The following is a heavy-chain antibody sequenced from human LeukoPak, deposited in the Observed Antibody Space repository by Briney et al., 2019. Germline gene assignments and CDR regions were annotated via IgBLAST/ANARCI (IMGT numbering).Heavy chain of an antibody. Sequence: GGSLRLSCAASGGTFSSYAISWVRQAPGQGLEWMGRIIPILGIANYAQKFQGRVTITADKSTSTAYMELSSLRSEDTAVYYCASRRSSGWYGGFFDYWGQGTLVTVSS. CDR3: ASRRSSGWYGGFFDY. CDR1: GGTFSSYA. CDR2: IIPILGIA. J-gene: IGHJ4*02. D-gene: IGHD6-19*01. V-gene: IGHV1-69*04.